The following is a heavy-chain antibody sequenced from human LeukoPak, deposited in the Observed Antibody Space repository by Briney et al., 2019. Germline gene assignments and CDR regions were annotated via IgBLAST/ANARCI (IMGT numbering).Heavy chain of an antibody. D-gene: IGHD2-2*01. CDR1: GGSISSGGYY. CDR3: ANGRRDIVVVPPKYGMDV. J-gene: IGHJ6*02. CDR2: IYYSGST. Sequence: SETLSLTCTVSGGSISSGGYYCSWIRQHPGKGLEWIGYIYYSGSTYYNPSLKSRVTISVDTSKNQFSLKLSSVTAADTAVYYCANGRRDIVVVPPKYGMDVWGQGTTVTVSS. V-gene: IGHV4-31*03.